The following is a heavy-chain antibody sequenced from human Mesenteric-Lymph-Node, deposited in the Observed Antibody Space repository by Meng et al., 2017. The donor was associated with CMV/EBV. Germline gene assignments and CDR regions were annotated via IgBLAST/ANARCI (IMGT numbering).Heavy chain of an antibody. CDR3: ARDRAYSSSWYGGNWFDP. Sequence: GSLRLSCAVYGGSFSGYYWSWIRQPPGKGLEWIGEINHSGSTNYNPSLKSRVTISVDTSKNQFSLKLSSVTAADTAVYYCARDRAYSSSWYGGNWFDPWGQGTLVTVSS. V-gene: IGHV4-34*01. J-gene: IGHJ5*02. D-gene: IGHD6-13*01. CDR2: INHSGST. CDR1: GGSFSGYY.